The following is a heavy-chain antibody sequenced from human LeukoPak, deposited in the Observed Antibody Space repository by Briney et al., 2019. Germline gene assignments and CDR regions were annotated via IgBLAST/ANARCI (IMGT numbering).Heavy chain of an antibody. D-gene: IGHD2-15*01. J-gene: IGHJ4*02. V-gene: IGHV3-7*05. CDR3: ARDRIVVGYDY. CDR1: GFTLSSYW. Sequence: PGGSLRLSCAASGFTLSSYWMSWVRQAPGKGLEWVANIKQDGSEKYYVDSVKGRFTISRDNAKNSLYLQMNSLRAEDTAVYYCARDRIVVGYDYWGQGTLVTVSS. CDR2: IKQDGSEK.